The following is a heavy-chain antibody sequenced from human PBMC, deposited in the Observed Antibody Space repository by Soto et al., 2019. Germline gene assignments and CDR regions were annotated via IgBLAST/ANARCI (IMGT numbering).Heavy chain of an antibody. V-gene: IGHV1-2*02. J-gene: IGHJ6*02. CDR1: GYTFTGYY. Sequence: ASVKVSCKASGYTFTGYYIHWVREAPGQGLEWMGWINPQTGGTSYAQKFQGRFTLSRDTSINTAYLELSRLRFDDAAVYFCARERYQVISDGMDVWGQGTTVTV. D-gene: IGHD2-2*01. CDR3: ARERYQVISDGMDV. CDR2: INPQTGGT.